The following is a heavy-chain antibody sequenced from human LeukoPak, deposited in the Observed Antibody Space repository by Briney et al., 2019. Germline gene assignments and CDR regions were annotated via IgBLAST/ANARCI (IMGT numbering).Heavy chain of an antibody. D-gene: IGHD3-3*01. CDR2: ISSSSSTI. J-gene: IGHJ6*03. V-gene: IGHV3-48*04. CDR3: ARDSTHYDFWSGPDYYYYYVDV. CDR1: GFTFSSYS. Sequence: GGSLRLSCAASGFTFSSYSMNWVRQAPGKGLEWVSYISSSSSTIYYADSVKGRFTISRDNAKNSLYLQMNSLRAEDTAVYYCARDSTHYDFWSGPDYYYYYVDVWGKGTTVTVSS.